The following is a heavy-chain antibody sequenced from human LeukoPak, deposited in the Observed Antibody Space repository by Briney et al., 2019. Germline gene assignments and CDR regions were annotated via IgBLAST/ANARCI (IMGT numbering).Heavy chain of an antibody. D-gene: IGHD5-24*01. V-gene: IGHV4-30-4*08. CDR1: GYSISSGYY. CDR3: ARPWDGYRRAAFDI. Sequence: SETLSLTCAVSGYSISSGYYWGWIRQPPGKGLELIGYIYYSGSTYYNPSLKSRVTISVDTSKNQFSLKLSSVTAADTAVYYCARPWDGYRRAAFDIWGQWTMVTVSS. CDR2: IYYSGST. J-gene: IGHJ3*02.